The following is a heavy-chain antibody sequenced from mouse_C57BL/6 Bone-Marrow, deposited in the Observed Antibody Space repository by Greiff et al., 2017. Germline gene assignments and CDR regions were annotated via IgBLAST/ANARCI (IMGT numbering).Heavy chain of an antibody. V-gene: IGHV1-76*01. Sequence: VQLVESGAELVRPGASVKLSCKASGYTFTDYYINWVKQRPGQGLEWIARIYPGSGNTYYNEKFKGKATLTAEKSSSTAYMQLSSLTSEDSAVYFCARRDYYGIYYCDYWGQGTTLTVSS. CDR2: IYPGSGNT. CDR3: ARRDYYGIYYCDY. J-gene: IGHJ2*01. D-gene: IGHD1-1*01. CDR1: GYTFTDYY.